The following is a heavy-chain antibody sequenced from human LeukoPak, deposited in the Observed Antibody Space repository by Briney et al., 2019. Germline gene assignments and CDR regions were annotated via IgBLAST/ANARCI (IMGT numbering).Heavy chain of an antibody. J-gene: IGHJ4*02. Sequence: SETLSLTCTVSGGSISSYYWSWIRQPPGKGLEWIGYIYYSGSTNYNPSLKSRVTISVDTSKNQFSLKLSSVTAPDTAVYYCARVSGSYYYFDYWGQGTLVTVSS. CDR3: ARVSGSYYYFDY. V-gene: IGHV4-59*01. CDR1: GGSISSYY. CDR2: IYYSGST. D-gene: IGHD1-26*01.